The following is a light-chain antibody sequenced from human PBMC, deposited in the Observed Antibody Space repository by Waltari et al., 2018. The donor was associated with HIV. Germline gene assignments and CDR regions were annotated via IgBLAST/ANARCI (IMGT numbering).Light chain of an antibody. CDR2: GAS. Sequence: RVMTQSPVTLSVSPGERATLSCRASQSVSSNLAWYQQKPGQAPRLLIYGASTRATGIPARFSGSGSETEFTLTIGSLQSEDFAVYYCQEYKNWPLSTFGGGTKVEIK. CDR3: QEYKNWPLST. CDR1: QSVSSN. V-gene: IGKV3-15*01. J-gene: IGKJ4*01.